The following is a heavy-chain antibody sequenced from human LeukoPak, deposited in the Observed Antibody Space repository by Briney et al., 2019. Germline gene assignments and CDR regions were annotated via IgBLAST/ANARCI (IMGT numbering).Heavy chain of an antibody. CDR3: ARIPLRYCTNGVCSYYYMDV. J-gene: IGHJ6*03. CDR1: GGSISSYY. CDR2: IYYSGST. Sequence: SETLSLTCTVSGGSISSYYWSWIRQPPGKGLEWIGYIYYSGSTNYNPSLKSRVTISVDTSKNQFSLKLSSVTAADTAVYYCARIPLRYCTNGVCSYYYMDVWGKGTTVTVSS. D-gene: IGHD2-8*01. V-gene: IGHV4-59*01.